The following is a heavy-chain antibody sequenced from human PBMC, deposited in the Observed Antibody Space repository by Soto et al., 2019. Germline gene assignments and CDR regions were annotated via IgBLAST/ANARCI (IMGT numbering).Heavy chain of an antibody. V-gene: IGHV3-23*01. CDR2: LSGGGDGT. CDR1: GFTFYNYA. J-gene: IGHJ3*01. CDR3: AKKGLGSLATYCTTGDCHYAFDV. Sequence: EVQLLESGGGLVRPGGSLRLSCAASGFTFYNYAMNWVRQAPGRGLEWVSTLSGGGDGTYYADSVKGRFTISRDNSRTTVYLQMNSLRAEDTAVYYCAKKGLGSLATYCTTGDCHYAFDVWGQGTLVTVSS. D-gene: IGHD2-8*01.